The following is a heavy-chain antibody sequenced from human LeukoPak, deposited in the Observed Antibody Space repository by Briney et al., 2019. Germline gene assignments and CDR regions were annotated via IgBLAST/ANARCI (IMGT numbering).Heavy chain of an antibody. CDR3: ARDERYSYADNHYPDLGF. Sequence: GASVKVSCKASGYTFTGYYMHWVRQAPGQGLEWMGWINPNSGATKYAQKFQGRVTLTTDTSIRTTYMELSSLRSDDTAVYYCARDERYSYADNHYPDLGFWGQGTPVTVSS. V-gene: IGHV1-2*02. D-gene: IGHD3-16*01. CDR1: GYTFTGYY. J-gene: IGHJ4*02. CDR2: INPNSGAT.